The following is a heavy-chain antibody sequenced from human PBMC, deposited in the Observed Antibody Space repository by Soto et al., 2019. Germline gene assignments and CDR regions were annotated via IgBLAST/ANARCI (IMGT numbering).Heavy chain of an antibody. J-gene: IGHJ4*02. Sequence: EVQLLESGGGLVQPGGSLRLSCAASGFTFSSYAMSWVRQAPGKGLEWVSAISGSGGSTYYADSVKGRFTISRDNSKNTLYLQMSSLRAEDTAVYYCAKVITFGGVIVGYFDYWGQGTLVTVSS. V-gene: IGHV3-23*01. D-gene: IGHD3-16*02. CDR3: AKVITFGGVIVGYFDY. CDR1: GFTFSSYA. CDR2: ISGSGGST.